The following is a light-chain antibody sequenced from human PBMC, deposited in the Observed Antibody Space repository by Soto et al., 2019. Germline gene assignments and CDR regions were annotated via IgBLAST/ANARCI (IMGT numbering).Light chain of an antibody. V-gene: IGKV1-39*01. CDR2: AAS. CDR1: QTISTY. CDR3: QKSSSIPYT. J-gene: IGKJ2*01. Sequence: DIQMIQSPSSLSASVGDRVTITCRASQTISTYLNWYQQNPGRAPKLLIYAASNLQNGVPSRFSGSGSGTDFTLTISSLQPEDFATYYCQKSSSIPYTFGQGTKLEIK.